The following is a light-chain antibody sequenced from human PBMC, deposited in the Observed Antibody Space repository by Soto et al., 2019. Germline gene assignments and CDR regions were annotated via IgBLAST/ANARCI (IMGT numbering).Light chain of an antibody. CDR2: GVS. J-gene: IGKJ1*01. Sequence: IHLTQSPSSLSASVGDRVTLTCRASQTISGYLAWYQQTPGKAPKLLIYGVSTLQDGVSSRFSGRGSGTDFTLNISSLQHEEFATYYGQHLHWAFGPGT. CDR1: QTISGY. CDR3: QHLHWA. V-gene: IGKV1-9*01.